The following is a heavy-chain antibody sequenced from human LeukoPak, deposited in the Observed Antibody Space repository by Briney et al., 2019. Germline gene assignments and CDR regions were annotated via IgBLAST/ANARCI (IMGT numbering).Heavy chain of an antibody. J-gene: IGHJ5*02. CDR2: ISYDGSNK. Sequence: GGSLRLSCAASGFTVSPHWMSWVRQAPGKGLEWVAVISYDGSNKYYADSVKGRFTISRDNSKNTLYLQMNSLRAEDTAMYYCAKPLYNSSFMLDPWGQGTLVTVSS. CDR1: GFTVSPHW. D-gene: IGHD6-13*01. V-gene: IGHV3-30*18. CDR3: AKPLYNSSFMLDP.